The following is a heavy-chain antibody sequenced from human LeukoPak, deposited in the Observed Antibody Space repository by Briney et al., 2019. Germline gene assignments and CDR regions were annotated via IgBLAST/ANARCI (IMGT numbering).Heavy chain of an antibody. CDR2: VSHDGNTK. CDR1: GFTFSTHA. J-gene: IGHJ4*02. D-gene: IGHD5-12*01. CDR3: ASAIVGTENFDY. V-gene: IGHV3-30*10. Sequence: GGSLRLSCAASGFTFSTHAMHWVRQAPGKGLEWVAVVSHDGNTKYYTDSVKGRFTISRDNSKNTLYLQLNGLRTDDTAVYYCASAIVGTENFDYWGQGTLVTVSS.